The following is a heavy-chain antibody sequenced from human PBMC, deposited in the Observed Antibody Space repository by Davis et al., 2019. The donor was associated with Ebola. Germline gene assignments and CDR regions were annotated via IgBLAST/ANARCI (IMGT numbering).Heavy chain of an antibody. CDR3: TRGWYYYMDV. D-gene: IGHD6-19*01. V-gene: IGHV3-73*01. Sequence: PGGSLRLSCAASGFTFNGSAMHCVRPASGKGLEWVGSITTKATKYETTYAASVKGRFTISRDDSKNTAYLQMNSLKTDDTAVYYCTRGWYYYMDVWGKGTTVTVSS. CDR1: GFTFNGSA. CDR2: ITTKATKYET. J-gene: IGHJ6*03.